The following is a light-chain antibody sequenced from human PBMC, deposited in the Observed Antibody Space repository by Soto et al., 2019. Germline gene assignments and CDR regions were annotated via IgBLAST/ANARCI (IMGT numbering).Light chain of an antibody. V-gene: IGKV1-5*01. Sequence: DIQMTQSPSTLSASVGDRVTITCRASQSISSWLAWYQQKPGKAPKLLIYDASSLESGVPSRFRGSGSGTEFTLTISSLQPDYFATYYCQQYNSLWTFGQGPKVEIK. J-gene: IGKJ1*01. CDR3: QQYNSLWT. CDR1: QSISSW. CDR2: DAS.